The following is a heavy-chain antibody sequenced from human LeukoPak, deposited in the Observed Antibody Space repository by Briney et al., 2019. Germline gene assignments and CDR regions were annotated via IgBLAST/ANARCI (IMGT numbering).Heavy chain of an antibody. V-gene: IGHV3-23*01. Sequence: GGSLRLSCAASGFTVSSNYMSWVRQAPGKGLEWVSAISGSGGSTYYADSVKGRFTISRDNSKNTLYLQMNSLRAEDTAVYYCAKGAQQLVYWVDYWGQGTLVTVSS. D-gene: IGHD6-13*01. CDR3: AKGAQQLVYWVDY. CDR1: GFTVSSNY. CDR2: ISGSGGST. J-gene: IGHJ4*02.